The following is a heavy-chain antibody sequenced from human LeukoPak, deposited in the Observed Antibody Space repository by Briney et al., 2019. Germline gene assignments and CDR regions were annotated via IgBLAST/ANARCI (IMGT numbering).Heavy chain of an antibody. D-gene: IGHD2-8*01. V-gene: IGHV4-34*01. Sequence: PSETLSLTCAVYGGSFSGYYWSWIRQPPGKGLEWIGEINHSGSTSYNPSLKSRVTISVDTSKNQFSLKLSSVTAADTAVYYCARSNPYYYYYGMDVWGQGTTVTVSS. CDR3: ARSNPYYYYYGMDV. CDR2: INHSGST. J-gene: IGHJ6*02. CDR1: GGSFSGYY.